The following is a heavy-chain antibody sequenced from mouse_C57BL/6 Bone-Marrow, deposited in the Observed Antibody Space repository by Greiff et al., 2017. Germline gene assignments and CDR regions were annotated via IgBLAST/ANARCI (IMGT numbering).Heavy chain of an antibody. CDR1: GYTFTSYW. J-gene: IGHJ1*03. CDR3: ARYSNHWYFDV. V-gene: IGHV1-64*01. D-gene: IGHD2-5*01. CDR2: INPNSGST. Sequence: VQLQQPGAELVKPGASVKLSCKASGYTFTSYWMNWVKQRPGQGLEWIGMINPNSGSTNYNEKFKSKATLTLDKSSSTAYMQLSSLTSEDSAVYYCARYSNHWYFDVWGTGTTVTVSS.